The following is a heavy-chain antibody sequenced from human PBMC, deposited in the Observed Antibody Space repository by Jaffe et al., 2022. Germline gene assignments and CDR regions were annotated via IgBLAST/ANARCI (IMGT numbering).Heavy chain of an antibody. Sequence: QLQLQESGPGLVKPSETLSLTCTVSGGSISSSSYYWGWIRQPPGKGLEWIGSIYYSGSTYYNPSLKSRVTISVDTSKNQFSLKLSSVTAADTAVYYCARHVNSVSWGDYWGQGTLVTVSS. CDR1: GGSISSSSYY. V-gene: IGHV4-39*01. CDR3: ARHVNSVSWGDY. CDR2: IYYSGST. D-gene: IGHD2-8*01. J-gene: IGHJ4*02.